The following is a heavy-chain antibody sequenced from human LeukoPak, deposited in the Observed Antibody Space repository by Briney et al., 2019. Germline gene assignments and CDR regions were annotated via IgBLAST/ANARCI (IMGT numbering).Heavy chain of an antibody. CDR2: IKTDGSQK. CDR3: ARDRKAARDY. CDR1: GFTFSKYW. Sequence: PGGSLRLSCAASGFTFSKYWMTWVRQAPGKGLEWVANIKTDGSQKYYVDSVKGRFTVSRDNAKNSLFLQMNSLRAEDTAVYFCARDRKAARDYWGQGILVTVSS. D-gene: IGHD6-6*01. J-gene: IGHJ4*02. V-gene: IGHV3-7*03.